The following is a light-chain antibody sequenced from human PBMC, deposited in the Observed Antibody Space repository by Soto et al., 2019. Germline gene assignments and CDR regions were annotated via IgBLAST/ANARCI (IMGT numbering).Light chain of an antibody. Sequence: QSALTQPASVSGSPGQSITISCTGTSSDVGGYNYVSWYQQHPGKAPKLMIYDVSNRLSGVSNRFSGSKSGNTASLTISGLQAEDEADYYCSSYTSSSTSVVFGGGTQLTVL. CDR3: SSYTSSSTSVV. J-gene: IGLJ2*01. CDR2: DVS. V-gene: IGLV2-14*01. CDR1: SSDVGGYNY.